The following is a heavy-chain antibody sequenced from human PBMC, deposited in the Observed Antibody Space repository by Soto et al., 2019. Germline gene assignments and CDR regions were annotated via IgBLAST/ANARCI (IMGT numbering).Heavy chain of an antibody. V-gene: IGHV1-69*06. J-gene: IGHJ6*02. D-gene: IGHD3-9*01. CDR2: IIPIFGTA. Sequence: SVKVSCKASGGTFSTYAISWVRQAPGQGLEWMGGIIPIFGTANYAQKFQGRVTITADKSTSTAYMELSSLRSEDTAVYYCAGVYYDILTGYFKPYYYGMDVWGQGTTVTVSS. CDR3: AGVYYDILTGYFKPYYYGMDV. CDR1: GGTFSTYA.